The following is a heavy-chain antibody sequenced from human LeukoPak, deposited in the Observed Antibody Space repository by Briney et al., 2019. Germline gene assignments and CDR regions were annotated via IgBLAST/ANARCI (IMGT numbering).Heavy chain of an antibody. CDR2: IYHSGST. CDR1: GYSISSGYY. V-gene: IGHV4-38-2*02. Sequence: PSETLSLTCTVSGYSISSGYYWGWIRQPPGKGLEWIGSIYHSGSTYYNPSLKSRVTISVDTSKNQFSLKLSSVTAADTAVYYCASLRGYYYYYYMDVWGKGTTVTVPS. J-gene: IGHJ6*03. CDR3: ASLRGYYYYYYMDV.